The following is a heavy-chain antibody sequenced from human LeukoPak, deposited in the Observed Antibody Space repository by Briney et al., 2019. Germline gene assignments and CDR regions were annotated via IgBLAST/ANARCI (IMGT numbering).Heavy chain of an antibody. V-gene: IGHV3-11*01. CDR2: ISSSGSTI. CDR3: GRDLTGNVFAS. D-gene: IGHD3-9*01. Sequence: GGSLRLSCAASGFTFTESYMYWVRQAPGKGLEWVSYISSSGSTIYYADSVKGGFTISRDNAKNSLYLQMNSPRAQDTAFYFCGRDLTGNVFASWGQGTLVTVSS. J-gene: IGHJ4*02. CDR1: GFTFTESY.